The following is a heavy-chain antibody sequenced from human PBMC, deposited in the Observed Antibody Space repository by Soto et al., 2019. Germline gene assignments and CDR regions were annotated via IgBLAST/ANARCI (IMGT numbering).Heavy chain of an antibody. Sequence: PGESLKISCKASGYIFSTNWIAWVRHVPGKGLEWMGSIFPADSDIRYNPSFQGQVTISVDKSIDTAYLQWSSLKASDTATFYCAKHNYFGSGSSFDDYRSDLWGQGTTVTVSS. V-gene: IGHV5-51*01. D-gene: IGHD3-10*01. CDR3: AKHNYFGSGSSFDDYRSDL. CDR2: IFPADSDI. CDR1: GYIFSTNW. J-gene: IGHJ6*02.